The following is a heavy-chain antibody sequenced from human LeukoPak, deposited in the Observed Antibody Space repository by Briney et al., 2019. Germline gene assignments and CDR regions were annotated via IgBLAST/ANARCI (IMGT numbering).Heavy chain of an antibody. CDR3: ARENDTIGFSASGFDS. D-gene: IGHD3-22*01. Sequence: SETLSLTCTVSSGFISSSSYYWGWIRQPPGKGLEWIGSIYYTGSTHYNPSLKSRVTMTVDPSKNQFSLELSSVTAADTAVYYCARENDTIGFSASGFDSWGQGTLVTVSS. V-gene: IGHV4-39*07. CDR2: IYYTGST. CDR1: SGFISSSSYY. J-gene: IGHJ4*02.